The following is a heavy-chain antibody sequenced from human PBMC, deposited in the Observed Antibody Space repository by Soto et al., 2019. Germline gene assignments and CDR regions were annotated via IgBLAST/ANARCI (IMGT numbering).Heavy chain of an antibody. CDR3: ARTYYYYYGMDV. CDR2: IYYSGST. V-gene: IGHV4-30-4*01. J-gene: IGHJ6*02. Sequence: PSETLSLTCTVSCGSISSGDYYWSWIRQPPGKGLEWIGYIYYSGSTYYNPSLKSRVTISVDTSKNQFSLKLSSVTAADTAVYYCARTYYYYYGMDVRGQGTTVTVSS. CDR1: CGSISSGDYY.